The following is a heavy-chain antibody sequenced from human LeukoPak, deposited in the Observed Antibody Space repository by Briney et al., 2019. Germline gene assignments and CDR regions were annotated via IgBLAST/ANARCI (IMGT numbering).Heavy chain of an antibody. CDR1: GGSMSSYY. D-gene: IGHD2-15*01. J-gene: IGHJ3*02. V-gene: IGHV4-4*07. Sequence: SETLSLTCTVSGGSMSSYYWSWIRQPPGKGLEWIGRIYTSGSTNYNPSLKSRVTISVDTSKNQFSLKLSSVTAADTAVYYCARDGLALGYCSGGSCDAFDIWDQGTMVTVSS. CDR2: IYTSGST. CDR3: ARDGLALGYCSGGSCDAFDI.